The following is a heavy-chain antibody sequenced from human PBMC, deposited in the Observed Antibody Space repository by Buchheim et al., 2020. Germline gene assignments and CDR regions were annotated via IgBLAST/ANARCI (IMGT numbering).Heavy chain of an antibody. CDR2: ISYDGSNK. J-gene: IGHJ6*02. D-gene: IGHD2-15*01. CDR1: GFTFSSYG. V-gene: IGHV3-30*03. Sequence: QVQLVESGGGVVQPGRSLRLSCAASGFTFSSYGMHWVRQAPGKGLEWVAVISYDGSNKYYADSVKGRFTISRDNSKNTLYLQMNSLRAEDTAVYYCARGGYCSGGSCYGYYYYYYGMDVWGQGTT. CDR3: ARGGYCSGGSCYGYYYYYYGMDV.